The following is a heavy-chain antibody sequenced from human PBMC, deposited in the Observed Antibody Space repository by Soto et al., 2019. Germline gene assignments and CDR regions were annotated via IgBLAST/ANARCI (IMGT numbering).Heavy chain of an antibody. Sequence: SETLSLTCSVSGDSITNYYWNWIRQPPGKGLEWIGSILYSGSTNHNPSLKSRVTISIDTSKNQIALKLTSVTAADTAVYYCARKFSGLYSGFGPWGQGVMVTVSS. J-gene: IGHJ5*02. CDR2: ILYSGST. D-gene: IGHD6-19*01. CDR1: GDSITNYY. CDR3: ARKFSGLYSGFGP. V-gene: IGHV4-59*01.